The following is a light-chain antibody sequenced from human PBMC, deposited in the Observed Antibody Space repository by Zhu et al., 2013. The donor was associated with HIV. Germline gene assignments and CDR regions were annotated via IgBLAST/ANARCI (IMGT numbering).Light chain of an antibody. CDR3: QQYNSWPRT. J-gene: IGKJ1*01. Sequence: EIVMTQSPATLPVSPGEGATLSCTTSQSIGTNLAWYQQRPGQAPSLLMYGASTRATGIPARFSGSGSGTEFTLTISGLQSEDFAVYYCQQYNSWPRTFGQGTKVETK. CDR2: GAS. CDR1: QSIGTN. V-gene: IGKV3-15*01.